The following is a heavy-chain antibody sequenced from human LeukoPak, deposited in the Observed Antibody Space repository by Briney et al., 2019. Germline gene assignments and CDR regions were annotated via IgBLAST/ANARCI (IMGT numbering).Heavy chain of an antibody. CDR1: GFTFSSFA. CDR2: ISSSGSTI. Sequence: GGSLRLSCAASGFTFSSFAMSWVRQAPGKGLEWVSYISSSGSTIYYADSVKSRFTISRDNAKNSLYLQMNSLRAEDTAVYYCASFATYRYSYRYYFDYWGQGTLVTVSS. J-gene: IGHJ4*02. V-gene: IGHV3-48*03. CDR3: ASFATYRYSYRYYFDY. D-gene: IGHD5-18*01.